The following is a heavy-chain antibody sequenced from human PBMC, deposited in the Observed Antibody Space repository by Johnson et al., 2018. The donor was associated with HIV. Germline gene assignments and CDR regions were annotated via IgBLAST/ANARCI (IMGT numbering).Heavy chain of an antibody. D-gene: IGHD6-13*01. J-gene: IGHJ3*02. CDR2: MNADGKST. CDR1: GFTFINYW. Sequence: VQLVESGGGLVQPGGSLRLSCAASGFTFINYWMHWVRQAPGKGLVWVSRMNADGKSTTYADSVKGRFTISRDNAKNTLYLQMNSLRAEDTAVYYCAREQELIGERALDIWGQGTMVSVSS. V-gene: IGHV3-74*01. CDR3: AREQELIGERALDI.